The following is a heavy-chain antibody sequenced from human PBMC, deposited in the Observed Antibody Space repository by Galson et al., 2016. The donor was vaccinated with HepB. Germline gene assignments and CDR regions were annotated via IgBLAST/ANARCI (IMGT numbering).Heavy chain of an antibody. V-gene: IGHV3-30*04. CDR1: GFTFSSYA. D-gene: IGHD2-2*02. Sequence: SLRLSCAASGFTFSSYAMTWVRQAPGKGLEWLAVISYDGSNKYYADSVKGRFTISRDNSKNTPYLQMNSLRAEDTAVYYCARDADIVKVPAAIRADYWGQGTLVTVSS. CDR3: ARDADIVKVPAAIRADY. CDR2: ISYDGSNK. J-gene: IGHJ4*02.